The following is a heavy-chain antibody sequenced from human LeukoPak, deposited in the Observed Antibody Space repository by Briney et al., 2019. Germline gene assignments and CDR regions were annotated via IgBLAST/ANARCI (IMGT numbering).Heavy chain of an antibody. V-gene: IGHV1-2*02. J-gene: IGHJ3*02. D-gene: IGHD3-22*01. Sequence: ASVKVSCKASGYTFTGYYMHWVRQAPGQGLEWMGWINPNSGGTNYAQKFQGRVTMTRDTSISTAYMELSRLRSDDTAVYYCAIALSMIVVVTHAFDIWGQGTMVTVPS. CDR2: INPNSGGT. CDR3: AIALSMIVVVTHAFDI. CDR1: GYTFTGYY.